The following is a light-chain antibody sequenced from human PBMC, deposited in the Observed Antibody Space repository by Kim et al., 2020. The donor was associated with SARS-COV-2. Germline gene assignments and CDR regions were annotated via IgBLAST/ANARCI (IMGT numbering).Light chain of an antibody. CDR2: GNS. Sequence: VTISGTGSSSNIGAGYDVHWYQQLPGTAPKLLIYGNSNRPSGVPDRFSGSKSGTSASLAITGLQAEDEADYYCQSYDSSLSGSKVFGTGTKVTVL. CDR1: SSNIGAGYD. V-gene: IGLV1-40*01. J-gene: IGLJ1*01. CDR3: QSYDSSLSGSKV.